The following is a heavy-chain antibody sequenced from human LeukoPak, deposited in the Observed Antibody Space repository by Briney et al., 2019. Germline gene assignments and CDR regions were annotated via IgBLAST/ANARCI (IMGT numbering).Heavy chain of an antibody. V-gene: IGHV4-30-2*01. CDR3: AREGVTALQGAFDI. D-gene: IGHD2-21*02. CDR1: GGSISSGTYS. CDR2: IYHSGST. Sequence: SQTLSLTCAVSGGSISSGTYSWSWIRKPPGKGLEWIGFIYHSGSTYYNPSLKSRVTISVDRSKNQFSLKLSSVTAADTAVYYCAREGVTALQGAFDIWGQGTMVTVSS. J-gene: IGHJ3*02.